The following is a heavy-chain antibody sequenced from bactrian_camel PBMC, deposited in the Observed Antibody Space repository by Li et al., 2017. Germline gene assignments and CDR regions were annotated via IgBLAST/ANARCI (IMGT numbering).Heavy chain of an antibody. D-gene: IGHD6*01. CDR1: GFIFSSYY. Sequence: LVESGGGLVQPGGSLRLSCAASGFIFSSYYMSWVRQAPGKGLEWVSFITTGAGVTYYADSVKGRFTISRDNAKNTLYLQMNSLKTEDTAVYYCATADGTSWLPFDDWGQGTQVTVS. V-gene: IGHV3S28*01. J-gene: IGHJ4*01. CDR2: ITTGAGVT. CDR3: ATADGTSWLPFDD.